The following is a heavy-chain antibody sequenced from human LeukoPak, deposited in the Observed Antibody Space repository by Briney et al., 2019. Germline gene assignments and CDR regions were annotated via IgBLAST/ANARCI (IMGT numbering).Heavy chain of an antibody. D-gene: IGHD5-12*01. CDR1: GFTFSSYS. CDR3: AREVAYDSSNWFDP. V-gene: IGHV3-21*01. Sequence: PGGSLRLSCAASGFTFSSYSMNWVRQAPGKGLEWVSSISSSSSYIYYADSVKGRFTISRGNAKNSLYLQMNSLRAEDTAVYYCAREVAYDSSNWFDPWGQGTLVTVSS. CDR2: ISSSSSYI. J-gene: IGHJ5*02.